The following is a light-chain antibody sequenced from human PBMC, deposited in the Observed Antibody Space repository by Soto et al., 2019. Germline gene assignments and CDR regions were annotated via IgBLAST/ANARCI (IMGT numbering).Light chain of an antibody. CDR2: DAS. CDR3: QQRSSWPIT. Sequence: EIVLTQSPATLSLSPGERATLSCRASQSVRSYLAWYQQKLGQAPRLLIHDASNRATGIPARFSGSGSGTDFTLTISSLEPEDFAVYYCQQRSSWPITFGQGTRLEIK. V-gene: IGKV3-11*01. CDR1: QSVRSY. J-gene: IGKJ5*01.